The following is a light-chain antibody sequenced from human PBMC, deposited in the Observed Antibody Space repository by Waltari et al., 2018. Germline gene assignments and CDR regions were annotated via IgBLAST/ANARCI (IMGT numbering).Light chain of an antibody. Sequence: YELTQTPSVSVSPGQTAKITCSGEALPKHYVYWYQKKPGQAPVLVILKDTERPAEVPERFSGSSSGTRVTLTIMGAQAEDEADYYCQSVDRTGSYVVFGGGTKLTVL. CDR2: KDT. CDR1: ALPKHY. J-gene: IGLJ2*01. V-gene: IGLV3-25*03. CDR3: QSVDRTGSYVV.